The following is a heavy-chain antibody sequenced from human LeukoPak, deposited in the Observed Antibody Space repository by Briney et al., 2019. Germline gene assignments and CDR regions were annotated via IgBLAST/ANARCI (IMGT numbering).Heavy chain of an antibody. CDR2: INPSGGST. CDR1: GYTFTSYY. V-gene: IGHV1-46*01. CDR3: ARDLSEVVPAAMAPADAFDI. Sequence: ASVKVSCKASGYTFTSYYMHWVRQAPGQGLEWMGIINPSGGSTSYAQKFQGRVTMTRDTSTSTVYMELSSLRSEDTAVYYCARDLSEVVPAAMAPADAFDIWGQGTMVTVSS. D-gene: IGHD2-2*01. J-gene: IGHJ3*02.